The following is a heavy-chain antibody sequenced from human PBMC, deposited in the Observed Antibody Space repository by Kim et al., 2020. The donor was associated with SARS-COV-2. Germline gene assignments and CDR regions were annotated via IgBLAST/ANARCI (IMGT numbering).Heavy chain of an antibody. D-gene: IGHD1-26*01. J-gene: IGHJ6*02. CDR3: ARDLLVGSTSYGMDV. CDR1: GFTFSSYG. V-gene: IGHV3-33*01. Sequence: GGSLRLSCAASGFTFSSYGMHWVRQAPGKGLEWVAVIWYDGSNKYSADSVKGRFTIYRDNSKNTLYLQMNSLRAEDTAVYYCARDLLVGSTSYGMDVWGQGTTVTVSS. CDR2: IWYDGSNK.